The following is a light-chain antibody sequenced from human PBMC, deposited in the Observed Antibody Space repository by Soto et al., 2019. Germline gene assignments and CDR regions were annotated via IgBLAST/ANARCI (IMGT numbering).Light chain of an antibody. Sequence: QSVLAQPPSASGSHGQSVTISCTGTSSDVGSYNYVSWYQQHPGKAPKLMIYEVSKRPSGVPDRFSGSKSGFTASLTVSGLQAEDEADYYCRSYAGSNNPYVFGTGTKVTVL. J-gene: IGLJ1*01. CDR2: EVS. CDR3: RSYAGSNNPYV. CDR1: SSDVGSYNY. V-gene: IGLV2-8*01.